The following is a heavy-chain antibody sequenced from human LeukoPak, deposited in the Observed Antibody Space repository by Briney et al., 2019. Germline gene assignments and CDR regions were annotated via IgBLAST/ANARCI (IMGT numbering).Heavy chain of an antibody. CDR1: GFTFSSYV. Sequence: GGSLRLSCAASGFTFSSYVMSWVRQTPGKGLEWISGISGGGGNTYYADSVKGRFTISRDNSKNTLYLQMNSLRAEDTAVYYCAKCDSPVAGDYFDYWGQGTLVTVSS. J-gene: IGHJ4*02. CDR3: AKCDSPVAGDYFDY. D-gene: IGHD6-19*01. V-gene: IGHV3-23*01. CDR2: ISGGGGNT.